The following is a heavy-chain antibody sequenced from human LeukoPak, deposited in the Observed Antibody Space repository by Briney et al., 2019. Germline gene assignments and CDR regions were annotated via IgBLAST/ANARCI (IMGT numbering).Heavy chain of an antibody. V-gene: IGHV4-39*01. D-gene: IGHD2-8*01. CDR1: GGSISSSSYD. CDR2: IYYSGTT. CDR3: ARLFPSCTKTTCDFDY. Sequence: SETLSLTCTVSGGSISSSSYDWGWTRQPPGKGLEWIGGIYYSGTTYYNPPLKSRVTISVDASKDQVSLKLNSVTAADTAVYYCARLFPSCTKTTCDFDYWGQGTLVSVSS. J-gene: IGHJ4*02.